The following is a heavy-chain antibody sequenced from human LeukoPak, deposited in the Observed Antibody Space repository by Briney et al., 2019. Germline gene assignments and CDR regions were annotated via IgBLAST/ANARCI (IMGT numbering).Heavy chain of an antibody. CDR3: ARAPRDYGGNSGL. D-gene: IGHD4-23*01. CDR2: IYHSGST. Sequence: SETLSLTCAVSGYSISSGYYWGWIRQPPGKGLEWNGSIYHSGSTYYNPSLKSRVTISVDTSKNQFSLKLSSVTAADTAVYYCARAPRDYGGNSGLWGQGTLVT. V-gene: IGHV4-38-2*01. CDR1: GYSISSGYY. J-gene: IGHJ4*02.